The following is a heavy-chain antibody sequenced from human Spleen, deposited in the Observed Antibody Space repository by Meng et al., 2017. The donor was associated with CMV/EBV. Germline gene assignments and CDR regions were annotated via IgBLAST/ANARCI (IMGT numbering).Heavy chain of an antibody. CDR2: INPNSGGA. CDR3: AREGLVGDLRYFDL. CDR1: AHTFAGYY. Sequence: QVQLVQAGAGGNRPGASVKFSCQASAHTFAGYYMHWVRQAPGQGLEWMGRINPNSGGANYAQKFQGRVTMTRDTSISTAYKELSRLRSDHTAVYYCAREGLVGDLRYFDLWGRGTLVTVSS. D-gene: IGHD3-16*01. J-gene: IGHJ2*01. V-gene: IGHV1-2*06.